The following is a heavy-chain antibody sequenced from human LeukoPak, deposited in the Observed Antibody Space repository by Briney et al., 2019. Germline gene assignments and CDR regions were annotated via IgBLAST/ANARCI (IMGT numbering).Heavy chain of an antibody. J-gene: IGHJ4*02. V-gene: IGHV1-18*01. CDR1: GYTFTSYG. Sequence: ASVKVSCTASGYTFTSYGISWVRQAPGQGLEWMGWISAYNGNTNYAQKLQGRVTMTTDTSTSTAYMELRSLRSDDTAVYYCARDCNYYGSGSYCISDYWGQGTLVTVSS. CDR3: ARDCNYYGSGSYCISDY. D-gene: IGHD3-10*01. CDR2: ISAYNGNT.